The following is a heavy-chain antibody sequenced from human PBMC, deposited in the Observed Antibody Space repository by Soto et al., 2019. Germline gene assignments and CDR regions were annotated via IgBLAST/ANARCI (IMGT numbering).Heavy chain of an antibody. J-gene: IGHJ4*02. CDR2: IYPDDSYS. D-gene: IGHD4-17*01. Sequence: GESLKISCKGSGYKFTTYCTGWVRQIPWKGLEWMAIIYPDDSYSRYSPSFQGQVTISADKSISTAYLQWSSLQASDTAIYYCVAPYGYHSDYWGKGNLVTVSS. V-gene: IGHV5-51*01. CDR3: VAPYGYHSDY. CDR1: GYKFTTYC.